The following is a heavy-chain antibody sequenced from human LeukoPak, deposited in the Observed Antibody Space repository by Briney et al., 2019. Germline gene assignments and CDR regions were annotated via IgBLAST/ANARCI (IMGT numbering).Heavy chain of an antibody. D-gene: IGHD2-2*01. CDR1: GGTFSSYA. J-gene: IGHJ5*02. CDR3: ARWDCSSTSCENP. Sequence: SVKVSCKASGGTFSSYAISWVRQAPGQGLEWMGRIIPIFGTANYAQKFQGRVTITTDESTSTAYMELSSLRSEDTAVYYCARWDCSSTSCENPWGQGTLVTVSS. CDR2: IIPIFGTA. V-gene: IGHV1-69*05.